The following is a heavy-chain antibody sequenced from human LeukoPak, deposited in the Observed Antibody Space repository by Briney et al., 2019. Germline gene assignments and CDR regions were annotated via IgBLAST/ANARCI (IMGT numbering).Heavy chain of an antibody. Sequence: GGSLRLSCAASGFSYSVYEMHWVRQAPGKGLEWISDISSSGTTTYYADSVKGRFTISRDNAKNSLYLQMNSLRAEDTAVHYCTTLTVASNFDYWGQGTLVTVSS. V-gene: IGHV3-48*03. CDR1: GFSYSVYE. CDR2: ISSSGTTT. CDR3: TTLTVASNFDY. D-gene: IGHD6-19*01. J-gene: IGHJ4*02.